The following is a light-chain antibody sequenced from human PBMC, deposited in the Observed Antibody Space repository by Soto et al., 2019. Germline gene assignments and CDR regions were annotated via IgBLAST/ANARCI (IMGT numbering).Light chain of an antibody. J-gene: IGLJ2*01. CDR1: SXDVGGYYS. Sequence: QSVLTQPPSASGSPGQSVTISCTGTSXDVGGYYSVSWFQQHPGKAPKLMIYDVIKRPSGVPGRFSGAKSGNAASLTVSGLQAEDEADYYCSSFGGSDNVLFGGGTKVTVL. CDR3: SSFGGSDNVL. CDR2: DVI. V-gene: IGLV2-8*01.